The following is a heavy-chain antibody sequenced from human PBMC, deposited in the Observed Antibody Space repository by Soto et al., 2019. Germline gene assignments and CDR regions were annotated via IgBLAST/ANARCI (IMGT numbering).Heavy chain of an antibody. CDR3: ETGLTYATTPNDY. J-gene: IGHJ4*02. V-gene: IGHV4-59*01. CDR2: IYYGGTT. D-gene: IGHD1-7*01. Sequence: PSETLSLTCTVSGGAMSSYYWTWVRQPPGKALEWIGYIYYGGTTHYNPSLKSRVTISVDPSQNQLSLKLSSVTAADTALYYRETGLTYATTPNDYWGQGTLVTVSS. CDR1: GGAMSSYY.